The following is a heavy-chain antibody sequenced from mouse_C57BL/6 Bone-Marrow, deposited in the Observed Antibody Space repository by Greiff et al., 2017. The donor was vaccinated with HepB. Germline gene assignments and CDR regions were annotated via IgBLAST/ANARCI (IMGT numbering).Heavy chain of an antibody. D-gene: IGHD2-1*01. CDR3: ARDGNYEYAMDY. V-gene: IGHV5-12*01. J-gene: IGHJ4*01. CDR2: ISNGGGST. CDR1: GFTFSDYY. Sequence: DVQLVESGGGLVQPGGSLKLSCAASGFTFSDYYMYWVRQTPEKRLEWVAYISNGGGSTYYPDTVKGRFTISRDNAKNTLYLQMSRLKSEDTAMYYCARDGNYEYAMDYWGQGTSVTVSS.